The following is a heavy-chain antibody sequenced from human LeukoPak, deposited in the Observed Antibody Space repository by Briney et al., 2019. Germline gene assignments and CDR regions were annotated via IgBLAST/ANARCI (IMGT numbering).Heavy chain of an antibody. V-gene: IGHV1-18*01. J-gene: IGHJ5*02. Sequence: ASVKVSCKASGYTFTSYGISWVRQAPGQGLEWMGWISAYNGNTNYAQKLQGRVTMTTDTSTSTAYMELSSLRSEDTAVYYCARQRRRITIFGVVMGRFDPWGQGTLVTVSS. CDR3: ARQRRRITIFGVVMGRFDP. CDR1: GYTFTSYG. D-gene: IGHD3-3*01. CDR2: ISAYNGNT.